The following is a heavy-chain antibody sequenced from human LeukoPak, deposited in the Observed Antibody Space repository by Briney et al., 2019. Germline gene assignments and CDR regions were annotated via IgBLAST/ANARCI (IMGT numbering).Heavy chain of an antibody. D-gene: IGHD3/OR15-3a*01. Sequence: SETLSLTCAVYGGSFSGYYWSWIRQPPGKGLEWIGEINHSGSTNYNPSLKSRVTISVDTSKNQFSLRLRSVTAADTAVYYCVRAHVLGGLGRWFDPWGQGSLVTVSS. J-gene: IGHJ5*02. CDR1: GGSFSGYY. CDR2: INHSGST. CDR3: VRAHVLGGLGRWFDP. V-gene: IGHV4-34*01.